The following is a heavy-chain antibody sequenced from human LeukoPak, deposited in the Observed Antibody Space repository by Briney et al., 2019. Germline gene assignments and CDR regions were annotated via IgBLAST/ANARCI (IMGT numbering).Heavy chain of an antibody. J-gene: IGHJ4*02. Sequence: PGGSLRLSCAASGFTFSSYSMNWVRQAPGKGLEWVSSISSSSSYIYYADSVKGRFTISRDNAKNSLYLQMNSLRAEDTAVYYCARDSGYSYGQSDYWGQGTLVTVSS. CDR3: ARDSGYSYGQSDY. CDR2: ISSSSSYI. D-gene: IGHD5-18*01. CDR1: GFTFSSYS. V-gene: IGHV3-21*01.